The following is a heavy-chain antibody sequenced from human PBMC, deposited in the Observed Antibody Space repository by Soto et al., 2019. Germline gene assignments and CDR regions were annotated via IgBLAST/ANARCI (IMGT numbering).Heavy chain of an antibody. CDR2: VSYDGSDK. CDR3: ARASDCSGGSCYTSAVDY. Sequence: GGSLRLSCAASGFTFSNYAMHWVRQAPGKGLEWVAVVSYDGSDKYYADSVKGRFTISRDSSKNTLYLQMNSLRPEDTAVYYCARASDCSGGSCYTSAVDYWGQGTLVTVSS. V-gene: IGHV3-30-3*01. CDR1: GFTFSNYA. J-gene: IGHJ4*02. D-gene: IGHD2-15*01.